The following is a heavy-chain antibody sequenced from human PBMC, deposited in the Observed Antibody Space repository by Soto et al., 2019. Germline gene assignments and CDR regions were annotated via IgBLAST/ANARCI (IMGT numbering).Heavy chain of an antibody. Sequence: SETLSLTCTVSGGSVSSSNYYWGWIRQSPGKGLEWIGSVYYRGSSYSKSSVKSRVTMSVDTSKNQFSLNLNSVTASDTAVYFCVSQRTSVLTQSYFDYWGPGALVTVS. V-gene: IGHV4-39*01. D-gene: IGHD2-8*01. J-gene: IGHJ4*02. CDR2: VYYRGSS. CDR1: GGSVSSSNYY. CDR3: VSQRTSVLTQSYFDY.